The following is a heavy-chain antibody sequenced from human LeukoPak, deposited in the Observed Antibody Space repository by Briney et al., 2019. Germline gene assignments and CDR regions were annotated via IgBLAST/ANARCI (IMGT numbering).Heavy chain of an antibody. V-gene: IGHV3-7*01. D-gene: IGHD2-2*01. CDR2: IKEDGSEK. Sequence: GGSLRLSCAASGFRFSDYWMNWVRQAPGKGLEWVASIKEDGSEKSYVDSVKGRFTISRDNAKNSLYLQMNSLRAEDTAVYYCVSCGTTTCIIRFDHWGQGTLVTVSS. CDR3: VSCGTTTCIIRFDH. CDR1: GFRFSDYW. J-gene: IGHJ4*02.